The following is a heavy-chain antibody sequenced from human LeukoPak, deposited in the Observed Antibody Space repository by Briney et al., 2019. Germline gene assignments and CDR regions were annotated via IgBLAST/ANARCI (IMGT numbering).Heavy chain of an antibody. D-gene: IGHD5-18*01. CDR2: ISSSGSTI. CDR3: ARENTAMADYYYYYMDV. Sequence: GGPLRLSCAASGFTFSSYEMNWVRQAPGKGLEWVSYISSSGSTIYYADSVKGRFTISRDNAKNSLYLQMNSLRAEDTAVYYCARENTAMADYYYYYMDVWGKGTTVTVSS. V-gene: IGHV3-48*03. CDR1: GFTFSSYE. J-gene: IGHJ6*03.